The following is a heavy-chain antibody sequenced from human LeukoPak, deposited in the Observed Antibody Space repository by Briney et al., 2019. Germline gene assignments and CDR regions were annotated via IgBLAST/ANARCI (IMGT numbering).Heavy chain of an antibody. CDR3: ARRLGRTAMVTRGRVRFDS. CDR2: FIPFFGTA. V-gene: IGHV1-69*13. D-gene: IGHD5-18*01. J-gene: IGHJ4*02. CDR1: GGTFSSCS. Sequence: ASVNVSCKASGGTFSSCSISWVRQAPRQGREWMGGFIPFFGTANYTHELQGRVTITADESTNTFSLELSSLTPSDPAVYYCARRLGRTAMVTRGRVRFDSWGEGTLVTVSS.